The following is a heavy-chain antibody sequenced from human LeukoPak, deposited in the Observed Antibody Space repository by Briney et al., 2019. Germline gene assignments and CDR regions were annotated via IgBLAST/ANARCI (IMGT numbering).Heavy chain of an antibody. CDR3: AKDRAHLEWLSDV. V-gene: IGHV3-23*01. D-gene: IGHD3-3*01. CDR1: GFTFSSYA. CDR2: ISGSGGST. Sequence: PGGSLRLSCAASGFTFSSYAMSWVGQAPGKGLEGVSAISGSGGSTYYADSVNGRFTISRDNSKNTLYLQMNSLRAEDTAVYYCAKDRAHLEWLSDVWGQGTLVTVSS. J-gene: IGHJ4*02.